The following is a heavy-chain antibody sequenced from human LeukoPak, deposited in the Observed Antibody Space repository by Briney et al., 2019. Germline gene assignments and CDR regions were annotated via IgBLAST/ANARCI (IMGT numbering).Heavy chain of an antibody. J-gene: IGHJ3*02. V-gene: IGHV1-58*02. CDR3: AGGYSSGWHHGDFDI. D-gene: IGHD6-19*01. CDR2: IVVGSGNT. CDR1: GFTFTSSA. Sequence: GASVKVSCKASGFTFTSSAMQWVRQARGQRLEWIGWIVVGSGNTNYAQKFQERVTITRDMSTSTAYMELSSLRSEDTAVYYCAGGYSSGWHHGDFDIWGQGTMVTVSS.